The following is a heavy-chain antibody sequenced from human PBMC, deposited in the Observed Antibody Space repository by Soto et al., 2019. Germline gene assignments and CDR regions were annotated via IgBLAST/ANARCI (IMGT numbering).Heavy chain of an antibody. CDR2: IWYDGSNK. CDR3: ASSPKRYYYYGMDV. Sequence: QVPLVESGGGVVQPGRSLRLSCAASGFTFSSYGMHWVRQAPGKGLEWVAVIWYDGSNKYYADSVKGRFTISRDNSKNTLYLQMNSLRAEDTAVYYCASSPKRYYYYGMDVWGQGTTVTVSS. J-gene: IGHJ6*02. V-gene: IGHV3-33*01. CDR1: GFTFSSYG.